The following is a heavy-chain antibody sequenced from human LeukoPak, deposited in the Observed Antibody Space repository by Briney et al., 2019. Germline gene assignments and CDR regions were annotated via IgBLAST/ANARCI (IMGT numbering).Heavy chain of an antibody. D-gene: IGHD4-17*01. Sequence: GGSLRLSCAASGFTFSSYAMSWVRQAPGRGLEWVSTMSGSRGDTYYADSVKGRFTISRDSSKSTLYLEMNSLRAEDTAIYYCAKDSGTTVTSADCWGQGTLVTVSS. CDR3: AKDSGTTVTSADC. CDR2: MSGSRGDT. J-gene: IGHJ4*02. CDR1: GFTFSSYA. V-gene: IGHV3-23*01.